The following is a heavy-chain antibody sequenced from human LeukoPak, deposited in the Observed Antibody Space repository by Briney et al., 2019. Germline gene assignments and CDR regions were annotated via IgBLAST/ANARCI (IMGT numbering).Heavy chain of an antibody. CDR2: IKRKTAGGTT. CDR3: TTAVYVAGTFDY. J-gene: IGHJ4*02. D-gene: IGHD6-19*01. Sequence: GGSLRLSCAASGFTFSNAWMSWVRQAPGKGLEWVGRIKRKTAGGTTDYAAPVKGRIIISRDDSKNTLYLQMNSLKAEDTAVYYCTTAVYVAGTFDYRGQGTLVTVSS. CDR1: GFTFSNAW. V-gene: IGHV3-15*01.